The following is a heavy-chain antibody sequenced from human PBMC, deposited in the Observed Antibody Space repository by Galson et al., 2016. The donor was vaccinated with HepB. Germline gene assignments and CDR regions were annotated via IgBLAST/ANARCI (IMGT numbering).Heavy chain of an antibody. D-gene: IGHD3-10*01. Sequence: SLRLSCAASGFTFSNYAMHWVRQAPGKGLEWVAVIWFDGSNTFYADSVRGRFTISKDNSKNTLDLQMNSLRPEDTALYYCARDSFCCITTSCLPYYFDNWGQGTRVTVSS. CDR3: ARDSFCCITTSCLPYYFDN. CDR2: IWFDGSNT. CDR1: GFTFSNYA. J-gene: IGHJ4*02. V-gene: IGHV3-30*14.